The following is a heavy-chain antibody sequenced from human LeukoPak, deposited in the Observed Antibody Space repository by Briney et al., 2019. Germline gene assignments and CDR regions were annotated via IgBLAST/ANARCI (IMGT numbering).Heavy chain of an antibody. CDR3: ARVELLYDSRYYYGMDV. J-gene: IGHJ6*02. V-gene: IGHV4-59*01. D-gene: IGHD3-22*01. CDR1: GGSISSYY. CDR2: IYYSGST. Sequence: PSETLSLTCTVSGGSISSYYWSWIRQPPGKGLEWIGYIYYSGSTNYNPSLKSRVTISVDTSKNQSSLKLSSVTAADTAVYYCARVELLYDSRYYYGMDVWGQGTTVTVSS.